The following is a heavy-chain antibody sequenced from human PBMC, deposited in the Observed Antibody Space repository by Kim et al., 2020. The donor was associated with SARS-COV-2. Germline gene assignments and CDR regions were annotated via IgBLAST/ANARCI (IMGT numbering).Heavy chain of an antibody. V-gene: IGHV3-74*01. CDR3: ASLQLDY. CDR2: GRST. D-gene: IGHD2-2*01. J-gene: IGHJ4*02. Sequence: GRSTSYADSVKGRFTISRDKAKKPLYLQMNSLRAEDTAVYYCASLQLDYWGQGTLVTVSS.